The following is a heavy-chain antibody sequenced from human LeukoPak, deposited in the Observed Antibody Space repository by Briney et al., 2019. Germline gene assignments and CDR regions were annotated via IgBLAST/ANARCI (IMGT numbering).Heavy chain of an antibody. D-gene: IGHD3-10*01. CDR2: ISGSGGST. CDR1: GFTFSSYA. V-gene: IGHV3-23*01. J-gene: IGHJ4*02. Sequence: GGSLRLSCAASGFTFSSYAMSWVRQAPGKGLEWVSAISGSGGSTYYADSVEGRFTISRDNSKNTLYLQMNSLRAEDTAVYYCAKFPTRGVKYYFDYWGQGTLVTVSS. CDR3: AKFPTRGVKYYFDY.